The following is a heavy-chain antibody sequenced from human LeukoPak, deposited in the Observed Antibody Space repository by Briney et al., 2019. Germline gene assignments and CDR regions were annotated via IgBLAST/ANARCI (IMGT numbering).Heavy chain of an antibody. CDR3: ARRDIVGTHGMDV. V-gene: IGHV4-59*01. J-gene: IGHJ6*02. CDR1: GGSISSYY. CDR2: IYYSGST. Sequence: SETLSLTCTVSGGSISSYYWSWIRQPPGKGLEWIGYIYYSGSTNYNPSLKSRVTISVDTSKNQFSLKLSSVTAADTAVYYCARRDIVGTHGMDVWGQGTTATVSS. D-gene: IGHD2-15*01.